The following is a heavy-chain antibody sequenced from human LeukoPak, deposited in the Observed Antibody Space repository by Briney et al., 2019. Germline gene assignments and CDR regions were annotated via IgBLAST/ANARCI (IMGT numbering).Heavy chain of an antibody. CDR2: IYPGDSDT. CDR3: ARPECSGASCYYDY. J-gene: IGHJ4*02. D-gene: IGHD2-15*01. Sequence: GGALKISCKGSGCIFTNYWIGWVRQLPGKGLEWMGIIYPGDSDTRYSPSFQGQVTISADKSINTAYLQWNSLKDSDTAMYYCARPECSGASCYYDYWGQGTLVTVSS. V-gene: IGHV5-51*01. CDR1: GCIFTNYW.